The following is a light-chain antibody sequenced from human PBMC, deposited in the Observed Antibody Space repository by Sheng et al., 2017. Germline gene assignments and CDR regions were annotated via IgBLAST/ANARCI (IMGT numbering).Light chain of an antibody. CDR3: QQYDNWLTWT. V-gene: IGKV3-15*01. Sequence: EIVMTQSPATLSVSPGESATLSCRASQSVANYVAWYQHKPGQAPRLLIYGASTRASGIPARFSGRGSGTEFALTISSLQSEDLAVYYCQQYDNWLTWTFGQGTKVEI. CDR2: GAS. CDR1: QSVANY. J-gene: IGKJ1*01.